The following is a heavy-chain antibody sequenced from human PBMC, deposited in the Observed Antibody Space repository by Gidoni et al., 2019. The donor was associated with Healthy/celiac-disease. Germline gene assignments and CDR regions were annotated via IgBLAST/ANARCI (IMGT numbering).Heavy chain of an antibody. CDR3: ARDYYRVVTRTAFFDY. D-gene: IGHD4-4*01. V-gene: IGHV3-33*01. Sequence: QVQLVESGGGVVQPGRSLRLSCAASGFTFSSYGMHWVRQAPGKGLEWVAVKWYDGSNKYYADSVKGRFTISRDNSKNTLYLQMNSLRAEDTAVYYCARDYYRVVTRTAFFDYWGQGTLVTVSS. CDR1: GFTFSSYG. J-gene: IGHJ4*02. CDR2: KWYDGSNK.